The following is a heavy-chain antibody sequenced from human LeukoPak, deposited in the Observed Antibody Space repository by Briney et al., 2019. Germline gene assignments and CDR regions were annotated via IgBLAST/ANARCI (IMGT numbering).Heavy chain of an antibody. CDR2: INHSGST. Sequence: SETLSLTCAVYGGSFSGYYWSWIRQPPGKGLEWIGEINHSGSTNYNPSLKSRVTISVDTSKNQFSLKLSSVTAADTAVYYCAREGSGWYVSSVGPRDWFDPWGQGTLVTVSS. CDR1: GGSFSGYY. D-gene: IGHD6-19*01. J-gene: IGHJ5*02. CDR3: AREGSGWYVSSVGPRDWFDP. V-gene: IGHV4-34*01.